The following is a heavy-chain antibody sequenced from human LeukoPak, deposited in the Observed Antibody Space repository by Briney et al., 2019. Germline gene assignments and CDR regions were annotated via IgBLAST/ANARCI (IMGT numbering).Heavy chain of an antibody. CDR1: GGSFSGYY. D-gene: IGHD6-19*01. CDR3: AVSSGWYYYYYMDV. Sequence: SETLSLTCAVYGGSFSGYYWTWIRQPPGKGLEWIGEIIDTGSTKYNSSLKSRVTISVDTSKNQFSLKLSSVTAADTAVYYCAVSSGWYYYYYMDVWGKGTTVTISS. J-gene: IGHJ6*03. V-gene: IGHV4-34*12. CDR2: IIDTGST.